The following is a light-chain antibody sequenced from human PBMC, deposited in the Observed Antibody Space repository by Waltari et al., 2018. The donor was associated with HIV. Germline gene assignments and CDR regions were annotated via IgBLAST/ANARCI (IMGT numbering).Light chain of an antibody. CDR1: KLGDKY. J-gene: IGLJ2*01. V-gene: IGLV3-1*01. CDR2: EDV. CDR3: QAWDSHNVI. Sequence: SYELTQPPSVSVSPGQTAIIPCSGDKLGDKYASWYQQRTGQSPVLVIYEDVKRPSGIPERFSGSNSGNTATLTISGTQAMDESDYYCQAWDSHNVIFGGGTKLTVL.